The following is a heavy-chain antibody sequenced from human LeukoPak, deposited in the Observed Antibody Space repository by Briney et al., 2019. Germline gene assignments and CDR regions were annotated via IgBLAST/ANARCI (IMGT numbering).Heavy chain of an antibody. Sequence: SETLSLTCTVSGGSISSSSYYWGWIRQPPGKGLEWIGSIYYSGSTYYNPSLKSRVTISVDTSKNQFSLKLSSVTAADTAVYYCARALNSYGDYVGSGWFDPWGQGTLVTVSS. D-gene: IGHD4-17*01. J-gene: IGHJ5*02. V-gene: IGHV4-39*07. CDR3: ARALNSYGDYVGSGWFDP. CDR2: IYYSGST. CDR1: GGSISSSSYY.